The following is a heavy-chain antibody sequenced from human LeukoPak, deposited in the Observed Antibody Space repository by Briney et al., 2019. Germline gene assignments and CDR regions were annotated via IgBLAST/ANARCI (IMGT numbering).Heavy chain of an antibody. V-gene: IGHV4-59*13. J-gene: IGHJ4*02. CDR3: ARDSAASPFDS. Sequence: SETLSLTCTVSGGSTSGYYWNWTRLPPGKGLEWIGYIYYSGDTNYNFSLKSRVTISLDTPKNQFSLKLSSVTAADTAVYYCARDSAASPFDSWGQGTLVTVSS. CDR2: IYYSGDT. D-gene: IGHD6-25*01. CDR1: GGSTSGYY.